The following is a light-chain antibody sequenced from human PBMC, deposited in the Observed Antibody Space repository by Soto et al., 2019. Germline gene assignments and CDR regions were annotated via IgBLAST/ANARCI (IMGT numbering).Light chain of an antibody. Sequence: DIQMTQSPSTLSASVGDRVTITCRASQSISSWLAWYQQKPGKAPNLLIYKASNLKSGVPSRFSGSGSGTEFTLTISSLQPDDFATYYCQHYSSYSREFTFGPGTTVDIK. CDR2: KAS. J-gene: IGKJ3*01. CDR3: QHYSSYSREFT. CDR1: QSISSW. V-gene: IGKV1-5*03.